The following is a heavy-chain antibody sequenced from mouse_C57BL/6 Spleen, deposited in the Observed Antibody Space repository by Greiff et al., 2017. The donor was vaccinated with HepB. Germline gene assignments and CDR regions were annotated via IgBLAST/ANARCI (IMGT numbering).Heavy chain of an antibody. V-gene: IGHV1-62-2*01. CDR3: ARHEELGYAMDY. J-gene: IGHJ4*01. D-gene: IGHD4-1*01. CDR2: FYPGSGSI. Sequence: VKLMESGAELVKPGASVKLSCKASGYTFTEYTIHWVKQRSGQGLEWIGWFYPGSGSIKYNEKFEDKATLTADKSSSTVYMELSRLTSEDSAVYFCARHEELGYAMDYWGQRTSVTVSS. CDR1: GYTFTEYT.